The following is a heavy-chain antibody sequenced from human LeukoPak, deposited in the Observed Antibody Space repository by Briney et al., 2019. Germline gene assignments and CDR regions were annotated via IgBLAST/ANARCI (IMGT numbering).Heavy chain of an antibody. V-gene: IGHV3-64*01. D-gene: IGHD1-26*01. CDR1: GFTFSSYA. CDR2: ISDNGGST. J-gene: IGHJ4*02. Sequence: GGSLRLSCAASGFTFSSYAMHWVRQAPCKGLEYVSAISDNGGSTFYANSVKGRFTISRDNSKNTSYLQMGSLRTEDMAVYYCARDGGGSPDYWGQGTLVTVSS. CDR3: ARDGGGSPDY.